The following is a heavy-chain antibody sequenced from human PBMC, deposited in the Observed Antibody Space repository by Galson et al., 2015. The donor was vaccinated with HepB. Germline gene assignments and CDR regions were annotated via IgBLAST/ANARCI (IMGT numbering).Heavy chain of an antibody. J-gene: IGHJ3*02. CDR2: ISAYNGNT. CDR3: ARDPRQMIVVVIGAFDI. V-gene: IGHV1-18*01. Sequence: SVKVSCKASGYTFTSYGISWVRQAPGQGLEWMGWISAYNGNTNYAQKLQGRVTMTTDTSTSTAYMELRSLRSDDTAVYYCARDPRQMIVVVIGAFDIWGQGTMVTVSS. CDR1: GYTFTSYG. D-gene: IGHD3-22*01.